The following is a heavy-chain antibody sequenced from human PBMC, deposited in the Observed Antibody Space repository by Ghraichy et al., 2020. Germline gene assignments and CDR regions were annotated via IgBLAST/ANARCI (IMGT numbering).Heavy chain of an antibody. J-gene: IGHJ3*01. V-gene: IGHV3-21*01. CDR1: GFSFMSFS. Sequence: GSLRLSCAASGFSFMSFSMIWVRQAPGKGLEWVSSINPSSSYIFYADSVKGRFTISRDNAKNSLDLQMNSLRAEDTAVYYCASIPTVTDDAFDFWGQGTMVTVSS. CDR2: INPSSSYI. D-gene: IGHD2-21*02. CDR3: ASIPTVTDDAFDF.